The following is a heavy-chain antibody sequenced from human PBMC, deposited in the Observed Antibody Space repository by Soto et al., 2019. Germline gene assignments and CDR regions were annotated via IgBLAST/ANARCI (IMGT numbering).Heavy chain of an antibody. CDR1: GFTFSSYG. CDR3: ARSGSIAARPGVYYYYGMDV. J-gene: IGHJ6*02. V-gene: IGHV3-21*01. D-gene: IGHD6-6*01. CDR2: ISSSSSYI. Sequence: PGGSLRLSCAASGFTFSSYGMHWVRQAPGKGLEWVSSISSSSSYIYYADSVKGRFTISRDNAKNSLYLQMNSLRAEDTAVYYCARSGSIAARPGVYYYYGMDVWGQGTTVTVSS.